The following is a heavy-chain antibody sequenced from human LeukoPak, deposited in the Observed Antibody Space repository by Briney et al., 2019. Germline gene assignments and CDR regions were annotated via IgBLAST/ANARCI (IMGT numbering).Heavy chain of an antibody. J-gene: IGHJ4*02. CDR1: GFTFSSYA. CDR2: ISYDGSNK. Sequence: GGSLRLSCAASGFTFSSYAMHWGRQAPGKGLEWVAVISYDGSNKYYADSVKGRFTISRDNAKNSLYLQMNSLRAEDTAVYYCARDRQWLYYWGQGTLVTVSS. V-gene: IGHV3-30*04. D-gene: IGHD6-19*01. CDR3: ARDRQWLYY.